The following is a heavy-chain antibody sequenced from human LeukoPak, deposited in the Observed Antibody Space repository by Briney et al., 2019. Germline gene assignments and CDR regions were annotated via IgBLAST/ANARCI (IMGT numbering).Heavy chain of an antibody. V-gene: IGHV5-51*01. Sequence: GASLKISFEASGYRFTTYWIGWVRQMPGKGLEWMGIIYPGDSDTRCSPSFQGQVTISADKSRSTAYLQWSSLKAPDTAMYYCARHFYYGRDVWGQGTTVTVS. J-gene: IGHJ6*02. CDR3: ARHFYYGRDV. CDR1: GYRFTTYW. CDR2: IYPGDSDT.